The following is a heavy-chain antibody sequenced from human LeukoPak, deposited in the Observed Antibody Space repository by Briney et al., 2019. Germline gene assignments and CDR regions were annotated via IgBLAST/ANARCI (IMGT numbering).Heavy chain of an antibody. J-gene: IGHJ6*03. D-gene: IGHD3-22*01. CDR1: GYTFTSYG. CDR2: ISAYNGNT. CDR3: ARFLPSSGYYLYYYYMDV. Sequence: ASVTVSCKASGYTFTSYGISWVRQAPGQGREWMGWISAYNGNTNYAQKLQGRVTMTTDTSTSTAYMELRSLRSDDTAVYYCARFLPSSGYYLYYYYMDVWGKGTTVTVSS. V-gene: IGHV1-18*01.